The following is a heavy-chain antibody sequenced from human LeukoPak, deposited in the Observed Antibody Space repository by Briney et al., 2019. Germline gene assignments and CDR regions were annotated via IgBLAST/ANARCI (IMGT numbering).Heavy chain of an antibody. D-gene: IGHD3-22*01. CDR1: GGSITSTNW. V-gene: IGHV4-4*02. J-gene: IGHJ1*01. CDR3: ANHPGIGRREYSSGPGYFQH. CDR2: IYQSGST. Sequence: SGTLSLTCAVSGGSITSTNWWSLARPPPGEGLEWIGEIYQSGSTNYSPSLKSRVTISLDKSKHQFSLKLKSVTAADTAVYYCANHPGIGRREYSSGPGYFQHWGQGTLVTVSS.